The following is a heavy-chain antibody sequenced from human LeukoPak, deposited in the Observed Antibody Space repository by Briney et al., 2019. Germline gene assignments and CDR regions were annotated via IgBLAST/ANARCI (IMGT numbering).Heavy chain of an antibody. CDR1: GFTFGSYS. D-gene: IGHD2-2*01. Sequence: PGGSLRLSCAASGFTFGSYSMNWVRQAPGKGLEWVSYISSSSNTIHYADSVKGRFTISRDNAKNSLYLQMNSLRAEDTAVYYCARDLYDCSSTSCYLDAFDIWGQGTMVTVSS. V-gene: IGHV3-48*04. CDR2: ISSSSNTI. J-gene: IGHJ3*02. CDR3: ARDLYDCSSTSCYLDAFDI.